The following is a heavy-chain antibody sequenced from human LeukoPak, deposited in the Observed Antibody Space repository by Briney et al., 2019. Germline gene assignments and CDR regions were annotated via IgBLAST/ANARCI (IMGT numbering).Heavy chain of an antibody. CDR1: GFTFSNFG. Sequence: GGSLRLSCAASGFTFSNFGMHWVRQAPGKGLEWVAVISGSGGSTYYADSVKGRFTISRDNSKNTLYLQMDSLSAEDTAVYYCVKVDTWGQGTLVTVSS. CDR2: ISGSGGST. J-gene: IGHJ4*02. D-gene: IGHD3-22*01. V-gene: IGHV3-23*01. CDR3: VKVDT.